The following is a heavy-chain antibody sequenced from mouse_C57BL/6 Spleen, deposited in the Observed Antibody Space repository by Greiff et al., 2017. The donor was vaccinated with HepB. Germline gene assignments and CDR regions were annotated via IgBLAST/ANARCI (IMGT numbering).Heavy chain of an antibody. V-gene: IGHV14-1*01. Sequence: EVQLQESGAELVRPGASVKLSCTASGFNIKDYYMHWVKQRPEQGLEWIGRIDPEDGDTEYAPKFQGKATMTADTSSNTAYLQLSSLTSEDTAVYYCTTFITTVVDGFRFDYWGQGTTLTVSS. CDR2: IDPEDGDT. J-gene: IGHJ2*01. CDR3: TTFITTVVDGFRFDY. D-gene: IGHD1-1*01. CDR1: GFNIKDYY.